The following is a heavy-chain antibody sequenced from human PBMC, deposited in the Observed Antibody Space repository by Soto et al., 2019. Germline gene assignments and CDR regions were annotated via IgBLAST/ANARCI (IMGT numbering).Heavy chain of an antibody. J-gene: IGHJ6*02. D-gene: IGHD1-7*01. Sequence: QVQLVQSGAEVKKPGSSVKVSCKASGGTFSSYAISWVRQAPGQGLEWMGGIIPIFGTANYAQKFQGRVTITADESTSTAYMELSSLRSEDTAVYYCASSITGTATYYYYYDGMDVWGQGTTVTVSS. CDR1: GGTFSSYA. CDR3: ASSITGTATYYYYYDGMDV. V-gene: IGHV1-69*01. CDR2: IIPIFGTA.